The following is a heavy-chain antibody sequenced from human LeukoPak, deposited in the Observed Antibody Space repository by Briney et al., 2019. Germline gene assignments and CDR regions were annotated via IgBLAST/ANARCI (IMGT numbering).Heavy chain of an antibody. CDR3: ARGGLRYFDH. D-gene: IGHD3-16*01. CDR2: IKRDGSEK. CDR1: GFTFSDYY. Sequence: GGSLRLSCAASGFTFSDYYMSWVRQAPGKGLEWVANIKRDGSEKYYVDSVKGRFTISRDNAKNSLYLQMNSLRAEDTAVYCCARGGLRYFDHWGQGTLVTVSS. V-gene: IGHV3-7*04. J-gene: IGHJ5*02.